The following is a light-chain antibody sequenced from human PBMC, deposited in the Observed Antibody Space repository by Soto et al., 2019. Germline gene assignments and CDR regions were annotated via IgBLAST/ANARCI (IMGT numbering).Light chain of an antibody. Sequence: EIVLTQSPGTLSLSPGERVTLSCRASQSVDSRYLAWYQRRPGQAPRLLIYGASSRATGIPDRFSGSGSGTDFTLTISRLEPEDFAVYYCQQDYDLPITFGQGTRLEIK. CDR2: GAS. CDR1: QSVDSRY. J-gene: IGKJ5*01. V-gene: IGKV3-20*01. CDR3: QQDYDLPIT.